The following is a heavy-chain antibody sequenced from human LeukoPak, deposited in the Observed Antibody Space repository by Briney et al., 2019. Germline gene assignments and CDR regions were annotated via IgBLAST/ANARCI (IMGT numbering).Heavy chain of an antibody. J-gene: IGHJ6*02. V-gene: IGHV4-34*01. CDR3: ARVNYSNYGYYYYYGMDV. D-gene: IGHD4-11*01. CDR2: INHSGST. Sequence: SETLSLTCAVYGGSFSGYYWSWIRQPPGKGLEWIGEINHSGSTNYNPSLKSRVTISVDTSKNQFSLKLSSVTAADTAVYYCARVNYSNYGYYYYYGMDVWGQGTTVTVSS. CDR1: GGSFSGYY.